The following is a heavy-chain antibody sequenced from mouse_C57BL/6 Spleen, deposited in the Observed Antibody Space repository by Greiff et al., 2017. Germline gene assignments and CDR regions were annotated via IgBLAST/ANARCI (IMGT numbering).Heavy chain of an antibody. CDR3: ARSAYYNAMDY. CDR1: GYTFTSYW. CDR2: IYPSDSET. Sequence: QVQLQQSGAELVRPGSSVKLSCKASGYTFTSYWMDWVKQRPGQGLEWIGNIYPSDSETHYNQKFKDKTTLTVDKSSSTAYMQLSSLTSEDSAVYYCARSAYYNAMDYWGQGTSVTVSS. D-gene: IGHD2-12*01. V-gene: IGHV1-61*01. J-gene: IGHJ4*01.